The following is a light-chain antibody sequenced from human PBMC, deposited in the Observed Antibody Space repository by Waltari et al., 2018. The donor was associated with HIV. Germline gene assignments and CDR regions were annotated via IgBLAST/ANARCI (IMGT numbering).Light chain of an antibody. CDR2: EVT. V-gene: IGLV2-14*03. CDR1: SSHIGYYYY. J-gene: IGLJ2*01. CDR3: SSYTRRGTVV. Sequence: QSALTQPASAALSPRPSIVLPCTAPSSHIGYYYYVPWYQQYPGQAPKALIYEVTSRPSGTSSRFSGSKSATTAFLAISKLQTDDEADYFCSSYTRRGTVVFGGGTRLTVL.